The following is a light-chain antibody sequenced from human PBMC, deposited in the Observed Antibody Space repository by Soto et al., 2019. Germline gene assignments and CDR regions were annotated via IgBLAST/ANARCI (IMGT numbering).Light chain of an antibody. CDR2: SAS. J-gene: IGKJ4*01. CDR3: QQLSRYPLT. Sequence: IQMTQSPSSLSVSVTDRVTITCRASQDIGNDLGWYQQRPGEAPDLLIYSASTLQSGVPSRFSGSGSETEFSLTIRALQPEDFATYYCQQLSRYPLTFGGGTKVDIK. V-gene: IGKV1-17*01. CDR1: QDIGND.